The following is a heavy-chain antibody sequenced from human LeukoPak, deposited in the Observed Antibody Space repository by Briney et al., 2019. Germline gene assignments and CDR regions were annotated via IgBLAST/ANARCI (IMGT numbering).Heavy chain of an antibody. CDR2: IRPDGRET. D-gene: IGHD3-22*01. CDR3: AKDAVSYYYDSSGYIDY. CDR1: GFTFTNHW. J-gene: IGHJ4*02. Sequence: GGSLRLSCAASGFTFTNHWMHWVRQAPGKGLVWVSRIRPDGRETNHTGSVKGRFTISRDNAKNSLYLQMNSLRAEDTALYYCAKDAVSYYYDSSGYIDYWGQGTLVTVSS. V-gene: IGHV3-74*01.